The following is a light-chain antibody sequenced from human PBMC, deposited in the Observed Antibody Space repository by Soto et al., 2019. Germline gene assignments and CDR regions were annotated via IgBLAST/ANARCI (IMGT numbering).Light chain of an antibody. CDR2: EDN. V-gene: IGLV6-57*04. J-gene: IGLJ7*01. Sequence: NFMLTQPHSVSESPGKTVTISCTRSSGSIASNYVQWYQQRPGSAPTTVIYEDNQRPSGVPDRFSGSIDSSSNSASLTISGLKTEDEADYYCQSSDSSNSAVFGGGTQLTVL. CDR1: SGSIASNY. CDR3: QSSDSSNSAV.